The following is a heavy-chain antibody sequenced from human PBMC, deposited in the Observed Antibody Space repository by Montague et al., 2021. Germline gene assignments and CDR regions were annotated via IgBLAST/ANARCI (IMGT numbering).Heavy chain of an antibody. J-gene: IGHJ5*02. CDR2: ISHDGSNK. CDR3: ARWRVYYDSSGYAA. CDR1: GFTFSTFP. Sequence: SLRLSCAASGFTFSTFPMHWVRQAPGKGLEWVALISHDGSNKYYADSVRGRFTVSSDNSKNTLYLQTSSLRADDTAVYYCARWRVYYDSSGYAAWGRGTLVTVSS. V-gene: IGHV3-30-3*01. D-gene: IGHD3-22*01.